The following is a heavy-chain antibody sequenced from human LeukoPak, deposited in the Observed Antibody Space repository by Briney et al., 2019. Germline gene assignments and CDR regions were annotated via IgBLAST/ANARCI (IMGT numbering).Heavy chain of an antibody. V-gene: IGHV3-7*03. Sequence: PGGSLRLSCAASGFTFSGYWMNWVRQAPGKGLEWVANIKKEGSEKYYVDSVKGRFTISRDNAKNSLYLQMNSLRADDTAVYYCATDYYDSSGYYTGTYWGRGTLVTVSS. CDR3: ATDYYDSSGYYTGTY. J-gene: IGHJ4*02. D-gene: IGHD3-22*01. CDR2: IKKEGSEK. CDR1: GFTFSGYW.